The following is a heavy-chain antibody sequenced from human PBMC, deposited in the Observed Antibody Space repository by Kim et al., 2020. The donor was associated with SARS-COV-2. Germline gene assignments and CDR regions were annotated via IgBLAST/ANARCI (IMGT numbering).Heavy chain of an antibody. J-gene: IGHJ6*02. CDR1: GFTFTSSA. V-gene: IGHV1-58*01. Sequence: SVKVSCKASGFTFTSSAVQWVRQARGQRLEWIGWIVVGSGNTNYAQKFQERVTITRDMSTSTAYMELSSLRSEDTAVYYCAAAGDDYKGYYYYGMDVWGQGTTVTVSS. D-gene: IGHD4-4*01. CDR2: IVVGSGNT. CDR3: AAAGDDYKGYYYYGMDV.